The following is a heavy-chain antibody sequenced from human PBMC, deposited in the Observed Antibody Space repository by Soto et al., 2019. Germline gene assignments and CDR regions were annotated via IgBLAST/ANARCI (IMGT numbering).Heavy chain of an antibody. J-gene: IGHJ3*02. CDR3: ARGDFFDSSGPFPDALAI. Sequence: GGSLRLSCAASEFTVSSSYMNWVRQSPGKGLEWVSVIYSDGSTYYADSVKGRFIISRDNAKNTVYLQMNSLRAEDTAVYYCARGDFFDSSGPFPDALAIWGQGTMVTVSS. CDR1: EFTVSSSY. D-gene: IGHD3-22*01. V-gene: IGHV3-66*01. CDR2: IYSDGST.